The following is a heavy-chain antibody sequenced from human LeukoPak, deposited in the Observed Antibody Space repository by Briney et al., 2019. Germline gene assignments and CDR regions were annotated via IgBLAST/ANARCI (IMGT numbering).Heavy chain of an antibody. J-gene: IGHJ5*02. Sequence: ASVKVSCKVSGYTLTELSMHWVRQAPGKGLEWMEGFDPEDGETIYAQKFQGRVTMTEDTSTDTAYMELSSLRSEDTAVYYCATLAYCGGDCYSGNWFDPWGQGTLVTVSS. V-gene: IGHV1-24*01. D-gene: IGHD2-21*02. CDR3: ATLAYCGGDCYSGNWFDP. CDR1: GYTLTELS. CDR2: FDPEDGET.